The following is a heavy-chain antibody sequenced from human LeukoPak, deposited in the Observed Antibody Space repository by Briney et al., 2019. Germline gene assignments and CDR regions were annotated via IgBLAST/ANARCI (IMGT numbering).Heavy chain of an antibody. CDR3: ARRSLFRKRAYYYYYMDV. Sequence: SETLSLTCTVSGGSISSYYWSWIRQPPGKGLEWIGNIYYSGSTNYNPSLKSRVTISVDTSKNQFSLKLSSVTAADTAVYYCARRSLFRKRAYYYYYMDVWGKGTTVTISS. CDR1: GGSISSYY. D-gene: IGHD3-3*01. V-gene: IGHV4-59*12. J-gene: IGHJ6*03. CDR2: IYYSGST.